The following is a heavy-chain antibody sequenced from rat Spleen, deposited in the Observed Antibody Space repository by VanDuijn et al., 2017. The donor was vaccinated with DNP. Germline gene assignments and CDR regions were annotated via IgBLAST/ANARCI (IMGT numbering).Heavy chain of an antibody. Sequence: EVQLVESGGGLVQPGRSLKLSCAASGFTFSDYGMAWVLQAPTKGLEWVATISTSGGDTFYRDSVKGRFTISRDNAKNTLYLQMNSLRSEDTATYYCAKDPRDFDYWGQGVMVTVSS. CDR2: ISTSGGDT. J-gene: IGHJ2*01. V-gene: IGHV5S23*01. CDR1: GFTFSDYG. CDR3: AKDPRDFDY. D-gene: IGHD4-3*01.